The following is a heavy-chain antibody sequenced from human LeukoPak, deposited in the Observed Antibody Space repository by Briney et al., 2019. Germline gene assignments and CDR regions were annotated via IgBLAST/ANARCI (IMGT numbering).Heavy chain of an antibody. CDR2: IKQDGSEK. CDR3: ARGRILH. V-gene: IGHV3-7*01. CDR1: RFTFSSYW. Sequence: GGSLRLSCAASRFTFSSYWMSWVRQAPGKGLEWVANIKQDGSEKYYVDSVKGRFTISRDNAKNSLYLQMNSLRAEDTAVYYCARGRILHWGQGTLVTVSS. J-gene: IGHJ1*01.